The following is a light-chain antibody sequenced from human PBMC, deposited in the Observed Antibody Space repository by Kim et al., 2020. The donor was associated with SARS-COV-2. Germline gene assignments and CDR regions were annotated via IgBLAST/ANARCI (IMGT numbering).Light chain of an antibody. CDR1: QSLVFSDGKTY. V-gene: IGKV2-30*01. J-gene: IGKJ4*01. CDR2: KVS. CDR3: MNGTHWPPSFT. Sequence: DVIMTQSPLSLPVTLGQPASISCRSSQSLVFSDGKTYLNWFHQRPGQSPRRLIYKVSNRDSGVPDRFSGSGSGTDFTLKISRVEAEDVGVYYGMNGTHWPPSFTFGGGTKVDIK.